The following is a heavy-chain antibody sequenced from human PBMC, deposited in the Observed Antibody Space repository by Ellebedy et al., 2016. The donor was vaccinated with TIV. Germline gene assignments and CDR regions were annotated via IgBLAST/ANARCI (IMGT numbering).Heavy chain of an antibody. V-gene: IGHV4-4*02. CDR2: SYHSGST. J-gene: IGHJ3*01. Sequence: MPSETLSLTCAVSGGSISSNNWWGWVRQSPGKGLEWIGESYHSGSTGYNPSLKSRVTISLDKSKSQFYLKVRSVTAADTAVYYCARLRYTSGWYAAFDVWGQGTMVTVSS. CDR1: GGSISSNNW. D-gene: IGHD6-19*01. CDR3: ARLRYTSGWYAAFDV.